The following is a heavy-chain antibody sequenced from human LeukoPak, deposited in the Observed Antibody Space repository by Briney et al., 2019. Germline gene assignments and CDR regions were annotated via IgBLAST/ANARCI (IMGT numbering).Heavy chain of an antibody. CDR3: AKGLRTGVGPYKGYHYYMDV. Sequence: GGSLRLSCAASGFTVSSNYVSWVRQAPGKGLKWVSTINDNGAGTYYADSVKGRFTISRDNSYNTMSLQMNSLRDEDAGVYYCAKGLRTGVGPYKGYHYYMDVWGKGATVTVSS. J-gene: IGHJ6*03. CDR2: INDNGAGT. CDR1: GFTVSSNY. D-gene: IGHD3-10*01. V-gene: IGHV3-23*01.